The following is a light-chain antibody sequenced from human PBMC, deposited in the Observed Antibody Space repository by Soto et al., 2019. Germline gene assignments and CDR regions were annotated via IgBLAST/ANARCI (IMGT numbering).Light chain of an antibody. CDR3: QQLNSYPFLT. CDR1: QGINNY. V-gene: IGKV1-9*01. Sequence: DIQLTQSPSFLSASVGDRVTITCRASQGINNYLAWYQQKPGKAPKLLIYAASTLQSGVPPRFSGSGSGTEFTLTVSSLQPEDFATYYCQQLNSYPFLTFDHGTRLEIK. J-gene: IGKJ5*01. CDR2: AAS.